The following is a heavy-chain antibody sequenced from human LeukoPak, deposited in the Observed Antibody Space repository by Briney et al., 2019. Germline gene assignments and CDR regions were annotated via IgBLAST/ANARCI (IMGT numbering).Heavy chain of an antibody. V-gene: IGHV4-34*01. CDR1: GGSFSSYY. D-gene: IGHD4-17*01. CDR2: VNHSGYT. J-gene: IGHJ4*02. Sequence: SETLSLTCVVYGGSFSSYYWSWIRQPPGKGLEWIGEVNHSGYTNDNPSLKSRVTISVDTSKNQFSLRLRSVTAADTGVYFCARMTTGHDFWGQGTLVTVSS. CDR3: ARMTTGHDF.